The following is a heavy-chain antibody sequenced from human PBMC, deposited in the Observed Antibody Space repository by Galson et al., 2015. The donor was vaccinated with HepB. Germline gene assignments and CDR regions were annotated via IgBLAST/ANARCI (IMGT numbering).Heavy chain of an antibody. CDR2: ISSSSSTI. CDR1: GFTFSSYS. J-gene: IGHJ4*02. Sequence: SLRLSCAASGFTFSSYSMNWVRQAPGKGLEWVSYISSSSSTIYYADSVKGRFTISRDNAKNSLYLQMNSLRDEDTAVYYCARGYAYYDSSGTDFDYWGQGTLVTVSS. CDR3: ARGYAYYDSSGTDFDY. V-gene: IGHV3-48*02. D-gene: IGHD3-22*01.